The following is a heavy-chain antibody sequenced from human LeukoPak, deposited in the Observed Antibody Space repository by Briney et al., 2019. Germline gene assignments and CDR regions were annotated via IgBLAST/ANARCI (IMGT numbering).Heavy chain of an antibody. CDR1: GYSFTSYW. Sequence: PGESLKISCKGSGYSFTSYWIGWVRQMPGKGLEWMGIIYPGDSDTRYSPSYQGQVTVSVEKSISTAYLQWSSLKASDTAMYYCARLHCSSTSFYVWAAFDIWGQGTMVTVSS. V-gene: IGHV5-51*03. D-gene: IGHD2-2*01. CDR2: IYPGDSDT. J-gene: IGHJ3*02. CDR3: ARLHCSSTSFYVWAAFDI.